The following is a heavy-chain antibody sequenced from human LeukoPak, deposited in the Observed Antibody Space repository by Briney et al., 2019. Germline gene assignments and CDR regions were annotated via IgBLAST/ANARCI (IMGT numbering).Heavy chain of an antibody. CDR2: IYYSGST. CDR1: GGSISSYY. V-gene: IGHV4-59*01. CDR3: ARGTSSSLRWDFDY. D-gene: IGHD6-13*01. Sequence: SETLSLTCTVSGGSISSYYWSWIRQPPGKGLEWIGYIYYSGSTNYNPSLKSRVTISVDTSKNQFSLKLSSVTAADTAVYYCARGTSSSLRWDFDYWGQGTLVTVSS. J-gene: IGHJ4*02.